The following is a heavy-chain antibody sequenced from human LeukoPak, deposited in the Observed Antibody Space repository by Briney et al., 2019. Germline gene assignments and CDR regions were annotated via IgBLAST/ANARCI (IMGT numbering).Heavy chain of an antibody. D-gene: IGHD3-3*01. CDR2: INPNSGGT. CDR3: ARSRDDFWSGYYLS. Sequence: ASVTVSCKASGYTFTGYYMHWVRQAPGQGLEWMGWINPNSGGTNYAQKFQGRVTMTRDTSISTAYMELSRLRSDDTAVYYCARSRDDFWSGYYLSWGQGTLVTVSS. CDR1: GYTFTGYY. J-gene: IGHJ4*02. V-gene: IGHV1-2*02.